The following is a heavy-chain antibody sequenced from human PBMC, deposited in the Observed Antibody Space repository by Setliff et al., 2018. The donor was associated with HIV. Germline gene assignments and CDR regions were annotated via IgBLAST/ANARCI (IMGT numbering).Heavy chain of an antibody. CDR3: AASADGDCATTSCTTWFDP. V-gene: IGHV3-73*01. J-gene: IGHJ5*02. Sequence: GGSLRLSCAASGVPVSGAAIHWVRRAYGKGLEWVGRIKTQPSNYATAYGASMEGRFTISRDDSNSTAYLQLSILKVDDTAMYFCAASADGDCATTSCTTWFDPWGQGTLVTVSS. D-gene: IGHD2-21*01. CDR2: IKTQPSNYAT. CDR1: GVPVSGAA.